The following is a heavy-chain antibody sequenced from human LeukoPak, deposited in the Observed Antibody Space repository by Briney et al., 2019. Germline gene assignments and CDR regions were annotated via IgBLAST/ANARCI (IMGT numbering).Heavy chain of an antibody. V-gene: IGHV3-30-3*01. CDR1: GFTFSSYA. Sequence: PGRSLRLSCAASGFTFSSYAMRWVRQAPGKGLEWVAVISYDGSNKYYADSVKGRFTISRDSSKNTLYLQMNSLRAEDTAVYYCARVRSARPGYWGQGTLVTVSS. J-gene: IGHJ4*02. CDR3: ARVRSARPGY. CDR2: ISYDGSNK. D-gene: IGHD1-26*01.